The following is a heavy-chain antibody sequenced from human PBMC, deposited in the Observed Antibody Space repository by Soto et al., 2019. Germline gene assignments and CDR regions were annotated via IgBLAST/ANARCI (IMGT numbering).Heavy chain of an antibody. CDR3: SVAVAGTRRIDY. Sequence: PGGSLRLSCAASGFTFSNAWMNWVRQAPGKGLEWVGRIKSKTDGGTTDYAAPVKGRFTISRDDSKNTLYLQMNSLKTEDTAVYYCSVAVAGTRRIDYWGQGTLVTVSS. V-gene: IGHV3-15*07. CDR1: GFTFSNAW. J-gene: IGHJ4*02. D-gene: IGHD6-19*01. CDR2: IKSKTDGGTT.